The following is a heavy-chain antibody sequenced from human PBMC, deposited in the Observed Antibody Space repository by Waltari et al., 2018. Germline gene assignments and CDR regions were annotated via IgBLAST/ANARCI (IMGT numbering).Heavy chain of an antibody. CDR1: GFTFRTYP. CDR2: ISGNGGST. D-gene: IGHD3-10*01. V-gene: IGHV3-23*01. Sequence: EVQLLESGGGLVQPRGSLRLSCAASGFTFRTYPMSLVRLAPGKGLEWVSTISGNGGSTYYADSMKGRFTISRDNSKNTLYLQMNSLRAEDTAVYYCAKRGVFGSVSYFKNNWFDSWGQGTLVTVSS. J-gene: IGHJ5*01. CDR3: AKRGVFGSVSYFKNNWFDS.